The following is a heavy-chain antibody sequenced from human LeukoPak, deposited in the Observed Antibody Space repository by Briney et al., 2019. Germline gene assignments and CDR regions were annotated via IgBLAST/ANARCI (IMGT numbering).Heavy chain of an antibody. Sequence: GGSLRLSCAASGFTFSSYAMSWVRQAPGQGLEWVSAISGSGGSTYYADSVKGRFTISRDNSKNTLYLQMNSLRAEDTAVYYCAKGGYSYGYVHYYYGMDVWGQGTTVTVSS. J-gene: IGHJ6*02. CDR1: GFTFSSYA. CDR3: AKGGYSYGYVHYYYGMDV. CDR2: ISGSGGST. D-gene: IGHD5-18*01. V-gene: IGHV3-23*01.